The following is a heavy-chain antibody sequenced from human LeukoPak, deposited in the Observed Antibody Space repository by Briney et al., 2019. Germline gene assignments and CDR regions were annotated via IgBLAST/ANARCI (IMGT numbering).Heavy chain of an antibody. CDR1: GYSISSGYY. V-gene: IGHV4-38-2*01. Sequence: KPSETLSLTCAVSGYSISSGYYWGWIRQPPGKGLEWIGSIYHSGSTYYNPSLKSRVTISVDTSKNQFSLTLSSVTAADTAVYYCARQMGIDWGQGTLVTVSS. J-gene: IGHJ4*02. D-gene: IGHD7-27*01. CDR3: ARQMGID. CDR2: IYHSGST.